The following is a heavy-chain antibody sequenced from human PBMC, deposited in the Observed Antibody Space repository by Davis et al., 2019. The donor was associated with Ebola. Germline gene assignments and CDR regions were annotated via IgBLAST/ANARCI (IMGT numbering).Heavy chain of an antibody. CDR3: ARAVPATQNLDH. J-gene: IGHJ4*02. Sequence: AASVKVSCKASGYTFTAYYLHWVRRAPGQGLEWMGWINPNSGGTNNAQKFQGRVTMTRGTSISTAYMGLNSLRSDDTAVYYCARAVPATQNLDHWGQGTLVTVSS. D-gene: IGHD2-15*01. CDR2: INPNSGGT. CDR1: GYTFTAYY. V-gene: IGHV1-2*02.